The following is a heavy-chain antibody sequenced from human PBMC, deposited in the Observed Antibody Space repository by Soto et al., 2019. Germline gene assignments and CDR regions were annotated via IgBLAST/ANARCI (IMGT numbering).Heavy chain of an antibody. CDR3: ARDLYYYDSSGYYRWCYFDY. D-gene: IGHD3-22*01. CDR2: ISYDGSNK. J-gene: IGHJ4*02. CDR1: GFTFSNYA. Sequence: GGSLRLSCAASGFTFSNYAMHWVRQAPGKGLEWVAVISYDGSNKYYADSVKGRFTISRDNSKNTLYLQMNSLRAEDTAVYYCARDLYYYDSSGYYRWCYFDYWGQGTLVTVSS. V-gene: IGHV3-30-3*01.